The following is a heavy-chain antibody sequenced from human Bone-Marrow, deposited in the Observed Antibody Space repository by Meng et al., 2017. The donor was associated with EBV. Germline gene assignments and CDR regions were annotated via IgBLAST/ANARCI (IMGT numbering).Heavy chain of an antibody. J-gene: IGHJ4*02. D-gene: IGHD6-13*01. CDR2: INHSGST. V-gene: IGHV4-34*01. Sequence: QVQPQVWGAGLLKPSETLSLTCAVYGGSFSGDYWSWIRQPPGKGLEWIGEINHSGSTNYNPSLKSRVTISVDTSKNQFSLKLSSVTAADTAVYYCARGRGYSSPNFDYWGQGTLVTVSS. CDR3: ARGRGYSSPNFDY. CDR1: GGSFSGDY.